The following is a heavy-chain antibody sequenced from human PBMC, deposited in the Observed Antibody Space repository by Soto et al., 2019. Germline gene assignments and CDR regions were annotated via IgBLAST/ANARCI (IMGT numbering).Heavy chain of an antibody. CDR2: IKSKTDGGTT. CDR3: TRDLLEWELFFTPSFDY. J-gene: IGHJ4*02. Sequence: GGSLRLSCAASGFTFSNAWMSWVRQAPGKGLEWVGRIKSKTDGGTTDYAAPVKGRFTISRDDSKSIAYLQMNSLKTEDTAVYYCTRDLLEWELFFTPSFDYWGQGTLVTVSS. V-gene: IGHV3-15*01. CDR1: GFTFSNAW. D-gene: IGHD1-26*01.